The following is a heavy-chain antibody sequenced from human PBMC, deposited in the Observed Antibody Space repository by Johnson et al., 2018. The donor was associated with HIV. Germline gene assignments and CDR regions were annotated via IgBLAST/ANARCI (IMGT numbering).Heavy chain of an antibody. D-gene: IGHD3-16*02. Sequence: VQLVESGGGVLRPGGSLRLSCAGSGFAFEDYAMSWVRQVPEKGLEWVAGIHWNGGNIGYADSAKGRFTISRDNSKNTLYLQMNSLRTEDTAVYYCTTDQAGDYVWGNYRYAFDIWGQGTMVTVSS. CDR1: GFAFEDYA. J-gene: IGHJ3*02. CDR3: TTDQAGDYVWGNYRYAFDI. V-gene: IGHV3-20*04. CDR2: IHWNGGNI.